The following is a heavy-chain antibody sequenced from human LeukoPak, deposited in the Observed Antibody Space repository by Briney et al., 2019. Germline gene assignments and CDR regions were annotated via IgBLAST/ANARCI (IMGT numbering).Heavy chain of an antibody. D-gene: IGHD3-3*01. Sequence: SETLSLTCAVYGGSFSGYYWSWIRQPPGKGLEWIGEINHSGSTNYNPSLKSRVTISVDTSKNQFSLKLSSVTAADTAVYYCARTARMYYDFWSGSGNRFDPWGQGTLVTVSS. CDR1: GGSFSGYY. CDR3: ARTARMYYDFWSGSGNRFDP. J-gene: IGHJ5*02. CDR2: INHSGST. V-gene: IGHV4-34*01.